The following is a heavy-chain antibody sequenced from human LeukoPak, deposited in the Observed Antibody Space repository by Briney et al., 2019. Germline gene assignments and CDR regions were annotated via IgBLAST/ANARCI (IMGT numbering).Heavy chain of an antibody. D-gene: IGHD7-27*01. CDR1: GFTFSSYA. CDR3: ARRPPSNWGLDY. J-gene: IGHJ4*02. CDR2: IASNNDYR. Sequence: GGSLRLSCAASGFTFSSYAMSWVRQAPGKGLEWVSSIASNNDYRYSADSLRGRFTISRDNAKNSLFLQMNSLRPDDTAVYYCARRPPSNWGLDYWGQGTLVTVSS. V-gene: IGHV3-21*01.